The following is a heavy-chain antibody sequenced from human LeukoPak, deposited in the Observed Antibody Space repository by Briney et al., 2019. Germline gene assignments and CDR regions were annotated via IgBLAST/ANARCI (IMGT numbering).Heavy chain of an antibody. D-gene: IGHD2-2*01. CDR1: GGSFTSYA. V-gene: IGHV1-69*01. CDR2: GIPIFGTA. J-gene: IGHJ4*02. CDR3: ARQEGCSSTSCYGDFDY. Sequence: GASVTVSCATSGGSFTSYAISWVRHPPAQGLELMGGGIPIFGTANYAQKLQGRVTITADESTSTAYMELSSLRSEDTAVYYCARQEGCSSTSCYGDFDYWGQGTLVTVSS.